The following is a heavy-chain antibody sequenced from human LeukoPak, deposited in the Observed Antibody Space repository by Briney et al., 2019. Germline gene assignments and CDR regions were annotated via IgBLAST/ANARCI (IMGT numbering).Heavy chain of an antibody. D-gene: IGHD1-26*01. CDR2: ISYDGSNK. CDR1: GFTFSSYG. V-gene: IGHV3-30*18. Sequence: GGSLRLSCAASGFTFSSYGMHWVRQAPGKGLEWVAVISYDGSNKYYADSVKGRFTISRDNSKNTLYLQMNSLRAEDTAVYYCAKDQPSNQPLLPWDYYYGMDVWGQGTTVTVSS. CDR3: AKDQPSNQPLLPWDYYYGMDV. J-gene: IGHJ6*02.